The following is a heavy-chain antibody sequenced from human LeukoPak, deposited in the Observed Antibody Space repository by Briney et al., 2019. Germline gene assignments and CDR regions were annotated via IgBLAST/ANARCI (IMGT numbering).Heavy chain of an antibody. J-gene: IGHJ4*02. V-gene: IGHV3-9*01. CDR1: GFTFDDYA. D-gene: IGHD3-22*01. CDR3: AKVSGDYDSSGYFDY. Sequence: GRSLRLSCAASGFTFDDYAMHWVRHAPGKGLEWVSGISWNSGSIGYADSVKGRFTISRDNAKNSLYLQMNSLRAEDTALYYCAKVSGDYDSSGYFDYWGQGTLVTVSS. CDR2: ISWNSGSI.